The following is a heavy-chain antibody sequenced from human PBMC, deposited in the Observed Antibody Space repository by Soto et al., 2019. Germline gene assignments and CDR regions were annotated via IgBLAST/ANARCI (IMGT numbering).Heavy chain of an antibody. J-gene: IGHJ4*02. Sequence: ASVKVSCKASGYTFTSYGISWVRQAPGQGLEWMGWISAYNGNTNYALKLQGRVTMTTDTSTSTAYMELRSLRSDDSAMYYCGRERSGGGYNLTLAFKDWGQGTLVTVYS. CDR2: ISAYNGNT. CDR3: GRERSGGGYNLTLAFKD. V-gene: IGHV1-18*04. CDR1: GYTFTSYG. D-gene: IGHD3-10*01.